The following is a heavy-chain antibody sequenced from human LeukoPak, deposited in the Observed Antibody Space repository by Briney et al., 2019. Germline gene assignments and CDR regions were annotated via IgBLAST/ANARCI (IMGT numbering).Heavy chain of an antibody. CDR2: IYYSGST. Sequence: SETLSLTCTVSGGSVSSGSYYWSWIRQPPGKGLEWIGYIYYSGSTNYNPSLKSRVTISVDTSKNQFSLKLSSVTAADTAVYYYARLYCSSTSCYVGGYFDYWGQGTLVTVSS. CDR1: GGSVSSGSYY. D-gene: IGHD2-2*01. CDR3: ARLYCSSTSCYVGGYFDY. J-gene: IGHJ4*02. V-gene: IGHV4-61*01.